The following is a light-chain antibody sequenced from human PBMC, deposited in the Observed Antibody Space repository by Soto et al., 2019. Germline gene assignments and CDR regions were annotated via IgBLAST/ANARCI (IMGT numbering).Light chain of an antibody. CDR1: ENVRTF. CDR3: QQYTEWPRT. Sequence: VLTQSPANLSFSPGERATLSCRASENVRTFVDWYKQKPGQATRLLIYGASNRATGIPARVSGSGSGADVTLTISSLQSEDLALYYCQQYTEWPRTFGQGTKVDIK. J-gene: IGKJ1*01. V-gene: IGKV3-11*01. CDR2: GAS.